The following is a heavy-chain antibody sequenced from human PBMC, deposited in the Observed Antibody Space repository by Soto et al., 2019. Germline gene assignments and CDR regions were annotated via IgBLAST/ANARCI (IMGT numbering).Heavy chain of an antibody. CDR3: AKDYFSSGYYYGFDY. J-gene: IGHJ4*02. Sequence: EVQLLESGGGLVQPGGSLRLSCAASGFTFSSYAMSWVRQAPGKGLEWVSAISGSGGSTYYADSVKGRFTISRDNSKNTLYLQMNRLRAEDTAVYYCAKDYFSSGYYYGFDYWGQGTLVTVSS. V-gene: IGHV3-23*01. CDR2: ISGSGGST. D-gene: IGHD3-22*01. CDR1: GFTFSSYA.